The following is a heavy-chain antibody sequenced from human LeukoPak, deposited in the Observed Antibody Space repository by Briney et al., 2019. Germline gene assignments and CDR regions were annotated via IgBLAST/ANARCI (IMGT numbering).Heavy chain of an antibody. CDR2: ISAYNGNT. V-gene: IGHV1-18*01. Sequence: ASVKVSCKASGYTFTSYGISWVRQPPRQGLEWMGWISAYNGNTNYAQKLQDRVTMTTDTSTSTAYMELSSLRSEDTAVYYCAREHVLLWFGETNYYYYYGMDVWGQGTTVTVSS. J-gene: IGHJ6*02. CDR1: GYTFTSYG. D-gene: IGHD3-10*01. CDR3: AREHVLLWFGETNYYYYYGMDV.